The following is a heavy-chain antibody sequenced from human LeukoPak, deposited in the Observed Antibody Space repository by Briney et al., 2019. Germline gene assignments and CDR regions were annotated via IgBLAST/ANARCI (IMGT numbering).Heavy chain of an antibody. D-gene: IGHD3-3*02. CDR1: GFSVSSFY. CDR3: TKDTHKGI. Sequence: GGSLRLSCAASGFSVSSFYTSWVRQAPGKGPEWVSVLYSGGSPYYAQSVKGRFTISRDSFKNTLDLQMNNLRVEDTAVYFCTKDTHKGIWGQGTLVTVSS. CDR2: LYSGGSP. J-gene: IGHJ4*02. V-gene: IGHV3-66*01.